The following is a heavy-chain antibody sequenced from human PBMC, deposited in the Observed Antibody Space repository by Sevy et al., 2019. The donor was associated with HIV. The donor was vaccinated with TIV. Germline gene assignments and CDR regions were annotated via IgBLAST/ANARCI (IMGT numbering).Heavy chain of an antibody. J-gene: IGHJ4*02. CDR3: ARDREQQLSDY. CDR1: GFTFSSYS. V-gene: IGHV3-21*01. CDR2: ISSSSSYI. Sequence: GGSLRLSCAASGFTFSSYSMNWVRQAPGKGLEWVSGISSSSSYICYADSVKGRFTISRDNAKNSLYLQMNSLRAEDTAVYYCARDREQQLSDYWGQGTLVTVSS. D-gene: IGHD6-13*01.